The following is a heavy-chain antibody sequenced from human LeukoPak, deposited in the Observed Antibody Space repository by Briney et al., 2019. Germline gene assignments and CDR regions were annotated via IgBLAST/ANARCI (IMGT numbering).Heavy chain of an antibody. D-gene: IGHD2-2*01. Sequence: SVKVSCKASGGTFSSYAISWVRQAPGQGLEWMGGIIPIFGTANYAQKFQGRVTITADESMSTAYMELSSLRSEDTAVYYCASTGIGYCSSTSCLPFDYWGQGTLVTVSS. CDR3: ASTGIGYCSSTSCLPFDY. CDR2: IIPIFGTA. J-gene: IGHJ4*02. CDR1: GGTFSSYA. V-gene: IGHV1-69*13.